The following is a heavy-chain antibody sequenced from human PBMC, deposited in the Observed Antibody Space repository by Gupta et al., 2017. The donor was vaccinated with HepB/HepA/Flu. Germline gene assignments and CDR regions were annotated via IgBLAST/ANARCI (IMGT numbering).Heavy chain of an antibody. D-gene: IGHD4-23*01. CDR1: GFTFSSYS. CDR3: ARAQRNSGAFDI. Sequence: VQLVEYGGGLFKPGGSLSLSFVASGFTFSSYSMNWVRQAPGKGLEWVSSINSSSSYLYYADSVKGRFTISRDNAKNSLYLQMNSLRAEDTAVYYCARAQRNSGAFDIWGQGTMVTVSS. V-gene: IGHV3-21*01. J-gene: IGHJ3*02. CDR2: INSSSSYL.